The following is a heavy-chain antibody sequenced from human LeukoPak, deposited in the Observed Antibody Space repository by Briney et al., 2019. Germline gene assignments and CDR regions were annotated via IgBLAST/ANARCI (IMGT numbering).Heavy chain of an antibody. CDR2: ISSSGSTK. CDR3: SRDFFGDFLGGDYFDY. J-gene: IGHJ4*02. CDR1: GFTFSSYS. Sequence: PGGSLRLSCAASGFTFSSYSMNWVRQAPGKGLEWVSYISSSGSTKYYADSVKGRFTISRDNAKNSLYLQMNSLRAEDTAVYYWSRDFFGDFLGGDYFDYWGQGTLVTVSS. V-gene: IGHV3-48*04. D-gene: IGHD3-3*01.